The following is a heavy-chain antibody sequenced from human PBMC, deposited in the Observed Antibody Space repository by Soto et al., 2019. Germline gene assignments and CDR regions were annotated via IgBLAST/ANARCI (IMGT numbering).Heavy chain of an antibody. CDR3: ATAYRLYYYQGMDV. Sequence: PGGSLRLSCAASGFSFSSAWMNWVRQAPGRGLEWVGRSRSRTDGGTTDYAAPLKGRFTISRDDSKNTLYLQMKSLKTEDTAVYYCATAYRLYYYQGMDVWGQGTTVTVSS. V-gene: IGHV3-15*07. CDR1: GFSFSSAW. J-gene: IGHJ6*02. CDR2: SRSRTDGGTT.